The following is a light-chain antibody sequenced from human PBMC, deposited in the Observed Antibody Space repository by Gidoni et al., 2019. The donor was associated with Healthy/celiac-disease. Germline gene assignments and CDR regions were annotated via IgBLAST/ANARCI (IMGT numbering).Light chain of an antibody. CDR2: WAS. CDR3: QQYYSTPRT. V-gene: IGKV4-1*01. J-gene: IGKJ4*01. CDR1: QSVLYSSNNKNY. Sequence: DIVMTQSPDSLAVSLGERATINCKSSQSVLYSSNNKNYLAWYQQKPGQPPKLLIYWASTRESGVPDRFSGSGSGKDFTLTISSLQAEDVAVYYCQQYYSTPRTFGGGTKVEIK.